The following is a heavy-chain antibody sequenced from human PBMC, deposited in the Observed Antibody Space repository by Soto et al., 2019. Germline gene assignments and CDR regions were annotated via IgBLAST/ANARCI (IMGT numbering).Heavy chain of an antibody. Sequence: QVQLVQSGAEVKKPGASVKVSCKASGYTFTGYYMHWVRQAPGQGLAWLGWINPNSGGTNYAQKFQGRVTMTRDTSISTAYMELSRLRSDDTAVYYCARAPRYCSSTSCYEDYYYYGLDVWGQGTTVTVSS. CDR2: INPNSGGT. J-gene: IGHJ6*02. V-gene: IGHV1-2*02. D-gene: IGHD2-2*01. CDR3: ARAPRYCSSTSCYEDYYYYGLDV. CDR1: GYTFTGYY.